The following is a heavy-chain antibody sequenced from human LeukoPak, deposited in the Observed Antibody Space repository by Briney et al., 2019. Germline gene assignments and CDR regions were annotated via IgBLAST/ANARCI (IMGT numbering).Heavy chain of an antibody. CDR3: ARDRGYSSSWYPAY. CDR1: GYTLTELS. CDR2: FDPEDGET. J-gene: IGHJ4*02. V-gene: IGHV1-24*01. D-gene: IGHD6-13*01. Sequence: ASVKVSCKVSGYTLTELSMHWVRQAPGKGLEWMGGFDPEDGETIYAQKFQGRVTMTRDMSTSTVYMELSSLRSEDTAVYYCARDRGYSSSWYPAYWGQGTLVTVSS.